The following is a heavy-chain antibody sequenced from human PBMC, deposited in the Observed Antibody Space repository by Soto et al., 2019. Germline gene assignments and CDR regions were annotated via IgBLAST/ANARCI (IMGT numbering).Heavy chain of an antibody. V-gene: IGHV3-7*01. CDR2: IKQDGSEE. Sequence: EVQLVESGGGLVQPGGSLRLSCGASGFTFSVNWMGWVRQAPGKGLEWVANIKQDGSEEYYVDSVKGRFTIFRDNTKNSVYLQMNSLRVEDTALYYCARFRPGYFDYWGQGTLITVSS. CDR1: GFTFSVNW. J-gene: IGHJ4*02. CDR3: ARFRPGYFDY.